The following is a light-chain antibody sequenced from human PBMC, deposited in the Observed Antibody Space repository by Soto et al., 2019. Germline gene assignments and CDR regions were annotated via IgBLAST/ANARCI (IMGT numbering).Light chain of an antibody. CDR3: QQYLSLLT. CDR1: QAISKY. J-gene: IGKJ4*01. V-gene: IGKV1-33*01. CDR2: TAS. Sequence: DIQMTQSPSYLPASVGDRVTISCQASQAISKYVNWYQQKPGKAPKLLIYTASNLETGVPSRFSGSGSGAQVTFTISSLQPEDIATYYCQQYLSLLTFGGGTKVDIK.